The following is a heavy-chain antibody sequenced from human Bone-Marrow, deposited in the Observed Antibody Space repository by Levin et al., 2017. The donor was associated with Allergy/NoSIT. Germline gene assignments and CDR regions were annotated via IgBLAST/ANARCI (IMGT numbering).Heavy chain of an antibody. Sequence: TLSLTCTFSGFSLSTSGVSVGWIRQPPGTALEWLGHIYWDDDKRYSPSLKSRLTITADTSKNQVVLTMTNMDPVDTATYFCAHIGTYNYGFIGGIDPWGQGTLVTVSS. D-gene: IGHD3-10*01. CDR2: IYWDDDK. V-gene: IGHV2-5*02. CDR1: GFSLSTSGVS. J-gene: IGHJ5*02. CDR3: AHIGTYNYGFIGGIDP.